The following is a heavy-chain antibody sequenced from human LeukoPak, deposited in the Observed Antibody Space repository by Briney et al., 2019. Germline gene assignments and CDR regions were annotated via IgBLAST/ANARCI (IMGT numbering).Heavy chain of an antibody. CDR3: ARLTTEYFDY. CDR2: ISSSSSYI. Sequence: GGSLRLSCSASGFTFSSYSMNWVRQAPGKGLEWVSSISSSSSYIYYADSVKGRFTISRDNAKNSLYLQMNSLRAEDTAVYYCARLTTEYFDYWGQGTLVTVSS. CDR1: GFTFSSYS. J-gene: IGHJ4*02. D-gene: IGHD4-17*01. V-gene: IGHV3-21*01.